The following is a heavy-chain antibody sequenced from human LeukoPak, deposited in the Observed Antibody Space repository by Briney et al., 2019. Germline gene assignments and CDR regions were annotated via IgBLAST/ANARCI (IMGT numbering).Heavy chain of an antibody. V-gene: IGHV3-7*01. Sequence: GGPLVPSCAASGFTFSRYWMYWVRKAPGTELEWVASIKLDGSEQYYVASVKGRFTISRDNAKSSLYLQMNSLRAEDTAVYYCARAPARARLDYWGQGTLVTVSS. CDR2: IKLDGSEQ. CDR1: GFTFSRYW. D-gene: IGHD6-6*01. J-gene: IGHJ4*02. CDR3: ARAPARARLDY.